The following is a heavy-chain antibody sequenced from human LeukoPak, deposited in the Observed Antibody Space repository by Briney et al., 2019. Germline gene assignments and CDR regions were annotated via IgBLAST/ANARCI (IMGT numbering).Heavy chain of an antibody. CDR1: GYTFTSYG. D-gene: IGHD5-12*01. J-gene: IGHJ4*02. CDR2: ISAYNGNT. Sequence: GASVKVSCKASGYTFTSYGISWVRQAPGQGLEWMGWISAYNGNTNYAQKLQGRVTMTTDTSTSTAYMELRSLRSDDTAVYYCARDRELMDIVATIIFDYWGQGTLVTVSS. V-gene: IGHV1-18*01. CDR3: ARDRELMDIVATIIFDY.